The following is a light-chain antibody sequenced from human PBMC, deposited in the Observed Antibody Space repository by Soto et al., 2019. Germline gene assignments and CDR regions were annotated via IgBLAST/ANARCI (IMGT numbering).Light chain of an antibody. CDR2: EVT. Sequence: QSVLTQPASVSGSPGQSIAISCTGSSSDVGFYNYISWYQQHPGKVPKLIIYEVTNRPSGVSNRFSGSKSGNTASLTISGLQAEDEVDYYCCSYTTSSTRVFGTGTKVTVL. J-gene: IGLJ1*01. CDR3: CSYTTSSTRV. V-gene: IGLV2-14*01. CDR1: SSDVGFYNY.